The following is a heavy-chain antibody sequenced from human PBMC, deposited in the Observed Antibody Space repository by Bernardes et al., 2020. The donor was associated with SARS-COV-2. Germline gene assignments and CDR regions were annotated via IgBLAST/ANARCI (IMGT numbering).Heavy chain of an antibody. D-gene: IGHD2-15*01. V-gene: IGHV3-23*03. CDR1: GFTFKNFA. J-gene: IGHJ4*02. Sequence: GGSLRLSCAASGFTFKNFALSWVRQAPGKGLEWLSVITVVGTEFYADSVKGRFTISRDNSKQTLSLQIKDLRTDDTAVYYCAKDTLGDATPDSWGQGTLVVVSS. CDR3: AKDTLGDATPDS. CDR2: ITVVGTE.